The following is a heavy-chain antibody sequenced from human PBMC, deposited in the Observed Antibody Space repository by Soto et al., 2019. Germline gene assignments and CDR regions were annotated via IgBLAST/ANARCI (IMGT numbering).Heavy chain of an antibody. CDR1: GFTFSIYW. J-gene: IGHJ5*02. CDR3: ARRGQEGPGLAH. V-gene: IGHV3-74*01. CDR2: INSDGSST. Sequence: EVQLVESGGNLVQPGGTLRLSCAASGFTFSIYWMHWVRQAPGKGLVWVSRINSDGSSTSYVDSVKGRFTISRDNAKNTLYLEVNSRSGEDTAVYYCARRGQEGPGLAHWGQGTPVTVSS.